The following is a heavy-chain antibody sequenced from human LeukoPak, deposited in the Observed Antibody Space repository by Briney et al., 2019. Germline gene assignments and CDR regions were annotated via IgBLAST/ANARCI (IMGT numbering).Heavy chain of an antibody. Sequence: ASVKVSCKASGYTFTGYYMHWVRQAPGQGLEWMGWINPNSGGTNYAQKFQGRVTMTRDTSISTAYMELSRLRSDDTVVYYCARDTGSSWYGWSPGAFDIWGQGTMVTVSS. D-gene: IGHD6-13*01. CDR1: GYTFTGYY. J-gene: IGHJ3*02. V-gene: IGHV1-2*02. CDR3: ARDTGSSWYGWSPGAFDI. CDR2: INPNSGGT.